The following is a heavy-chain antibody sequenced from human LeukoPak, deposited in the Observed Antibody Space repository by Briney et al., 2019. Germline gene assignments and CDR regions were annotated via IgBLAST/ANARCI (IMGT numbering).Heavy chain of an antibody. J-gene: IGHJ5*02. CDR2: ISSDGIST. CDR3: ASFLCPTCS. D-gene: IGHD2-2*01. Sequence: GESLSLSCAASGFTFSSNWMHWVRQAPGKGLVWVSRISSDGISTTYADSVKGRFTTSRDNAKNTLYLQMNSLRVEDTAVYYCASFLCPTCSWGQGTLVTVSS. CDR1: GFTFSSNW. V-gene: IGHV3-74*01.